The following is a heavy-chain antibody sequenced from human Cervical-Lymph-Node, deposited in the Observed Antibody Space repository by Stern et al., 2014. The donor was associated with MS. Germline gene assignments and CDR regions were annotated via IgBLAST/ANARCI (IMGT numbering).Heavy chain of an antibody. V-gene: IGHV3-74*02. CDR2: INSDGSST. D-gene: IGHD4-23*01. CDR3: ARGGNGRARLYYFDY. J-gene: IGHJ4*02. CDR1: GFTFSSYW. Sequence: EDQLVESGGGLVQPGGSLRLSCAASGFTFSSYWMHWVRQAPGKGLVWVSRINSDGSSTSYADSVKGRFTISRDNAKNTLYLQMNSLRAEDTAVYYCARGGNGRARLYYFDYWGQGTLVTVSS.